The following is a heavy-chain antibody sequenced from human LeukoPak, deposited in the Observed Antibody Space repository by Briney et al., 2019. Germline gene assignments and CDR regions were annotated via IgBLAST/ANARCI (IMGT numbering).Heavy chain of an antibody. CDR3: ARSDIVVVPAALHFDY. V-gene: IGHV4-39*07. CDR2: IYYSGST. CDR1: GGSISSSSYY. Sequence: PSETLSLTCTVSGGSISSSSYYWGWIRQPPGKGLEWIGSIYYSGSTYYNPSLKSRVTISVDTSKNQFSLKLSSVTAADTAVYYCARSDIVVVPAALHFDYWGQGTLVTVSS. J-gene: IGHJ4*02. D-gene: IGHD2-2*01.